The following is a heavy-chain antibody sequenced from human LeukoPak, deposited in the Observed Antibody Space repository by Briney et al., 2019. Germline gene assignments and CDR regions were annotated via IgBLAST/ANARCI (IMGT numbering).Heavy chain of an antibody. CDR3: ARHGWAAVAAAGFDY. Sequence: SQTLSLTCTVSGGSISSGSYYWSWIRQPPGKGLEWIGYIYYSGSTNYNPSLKSRVTISVDTSKNQFSLKLSSVTAADTAVYYCARHGWAAVAAAGFDYWGQGTLVTVSS. V-gene: IGHV4-61*01. CDR2: IYYSGST. CDR1: GGSISSGSYY. J-gene: IGHJ4*02. D-gene: IGHD6-13*01.